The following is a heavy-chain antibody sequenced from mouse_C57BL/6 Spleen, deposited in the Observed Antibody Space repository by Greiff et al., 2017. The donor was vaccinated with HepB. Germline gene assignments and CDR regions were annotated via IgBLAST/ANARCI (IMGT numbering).Heavy chain of an antibody. Sequence: EVQGVESGGGLVKPGGSLKLSCAASGFTFSSYAMSWVRQTPEKRLEWVATISDGGSYTYYPDNVKGRFTISRDNAKNNLYLQMSHLKSEDTAMYYCAREEGYYGSSAWFAYWGQGTLVTVSA. CDR1: GFTFSSYA. D-gene: IGHD1-1*01. CDR3: AREEGYYGSSAWFAY. V-gene: IGHV5-4*01. CDR2: ISDGGSYT. J-gene: IGHJ3*01.